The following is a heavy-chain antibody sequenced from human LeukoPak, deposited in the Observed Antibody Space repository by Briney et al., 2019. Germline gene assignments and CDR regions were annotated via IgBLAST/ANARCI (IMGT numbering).Heavy chain of an antibody. V-gene: IGHV4-31*03. D-gene: IGHD3-10*01. J-gene: IGHJ4*02. CDR3: ARGYYYGSGSYWADY. CDR2: IYYSGST. Sequence: SETLSLTCTVSGGSISSGGYYWSWIRQHPGKGLEWIGYIYYSGSTYYNPSLKSRVTISVDTSKNQFSLKLSSVTAADAAVYYCARGYYYGSGSYWADYWGQGTLVTVSS. CDR1: GGSISSGGYY.